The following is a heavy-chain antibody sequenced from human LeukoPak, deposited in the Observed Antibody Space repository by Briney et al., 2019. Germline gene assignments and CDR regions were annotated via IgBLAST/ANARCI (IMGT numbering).Heavy chain of an antibody. J-gene: IGHJ4*02. V-gene: IGHV4-38-2*02. CDR3: ARGPRGGDCYSKD. CDR1: GYSISSGYY. D-gene: IGHD2-21*02. Sequence: SETLSLTCTVSGYSISSGYYWGWIRQPPGKGLEWIGSIYHSGSTYYNPSLKSRVTISVDTSKNQFSLKLSSVTAADTAVYYCARGPRGGDCYSKDWGQGTLVTVSS. CDR2: IYHSGST.